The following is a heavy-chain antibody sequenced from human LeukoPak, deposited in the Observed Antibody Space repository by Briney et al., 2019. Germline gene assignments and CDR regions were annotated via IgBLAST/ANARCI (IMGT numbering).Heavy chain of an antibody. V-gene: IGHV3-48*01. J-gene: IGHJ6*03. Sequence: GSLRLSCAGSGWTLSSYTLNRVRPAPGKGPEGDSNIRTRSTTIYYADSVKGRFTISRDNAKNSLYLQMNSLRADDTAVYYCARFAAGGSYYYYMDVWGKGTTVTVSS. D-gene: IGHD6-25*01. CDR1: GWTLSSYT. CDR3: ARFAAGGSYYYYMDV. CDR2: IRTRSTTI.